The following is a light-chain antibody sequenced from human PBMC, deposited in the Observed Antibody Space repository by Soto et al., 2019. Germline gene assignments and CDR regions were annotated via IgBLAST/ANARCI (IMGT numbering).Light chain of an antibody. J-gene: IGKJ1*01. CDR3: QRYDNLWT. V-gene: IGKV1-5*03. CDR2: KAS. CDR1: QSISRW. Sequence: DIQMTQSPSTLSASVGDRVTITCRASQSISRWLAWYQQRPGKAPKLLIYKASTLESGVPSRFSGSGSGTEFTLTIDSLQPDDFAIYYCQRYDNLWTFGQGTKVEIK.